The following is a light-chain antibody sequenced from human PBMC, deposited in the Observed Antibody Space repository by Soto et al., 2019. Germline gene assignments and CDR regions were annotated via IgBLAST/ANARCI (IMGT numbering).Light chain of an antibody. CDR2: GAS. V-gene: IGKV3-15*01. CDR1: QSVSSR. CDR3: QQYNNWPPT. J-gene: IGKJ1*01. Sequence: IMMTQSPATLSVSPGETVTLSFRASQSVSSRLAWYHQKPGQSPRLLIYGASTRATGIPARFSGSGSGTEFTLTISSLQSEDYAVYYCQQYNNWPPTFGQGTKVDIK.